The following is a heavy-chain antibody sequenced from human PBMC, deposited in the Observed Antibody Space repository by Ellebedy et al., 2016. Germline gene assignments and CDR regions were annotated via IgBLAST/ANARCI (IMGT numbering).Heavy chain of an antibody. CDR3: ARERGGVAAVVVNWFDP. Sequence: GGSLRLSXAASGFTFITYWMSWVRQAPGKGLEWVANIKEDGSEKYYVDSLKGRFTISRDNAKNSLYLQMNSLRAEDTAVYYCARERGGVAAVVVNWFDPWGQGTLVTVSS. V-gene: IGHV3-7*01. J-gene: IGHJ5*02. D-gene: IGHD6-13*01. CDR1: GFTFITYW. CDR2: IKEDGSEK.